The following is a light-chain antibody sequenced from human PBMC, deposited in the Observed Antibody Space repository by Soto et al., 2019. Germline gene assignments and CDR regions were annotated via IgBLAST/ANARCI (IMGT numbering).Light chain of an antibody. J-gene: IGKJ5*01. CDR1: QTVSSGRY. Sequence: EIVLTQSPATLSLSPGERATLSCGASQTVSSGRYLVWYQQKPGLAPRLLIYDASSRATGIPDRFSGSGSGTDFTLTISRLDPEDFAVYFCQQYGGSSITFGQGTRLEIK. CDR2: DAS. CDR3: QQYGGSSIT. V-gene: IGKV3D-20*01.